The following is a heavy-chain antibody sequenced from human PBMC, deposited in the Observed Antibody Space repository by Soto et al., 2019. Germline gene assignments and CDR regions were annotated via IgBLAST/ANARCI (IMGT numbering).Heavy chain of an antibody. J-gene: IGHJ5*02. V-gene: IGHV3-11*01. D-gene: IGHD3-16*01. CDR2: ISGSGRTI. Sequence: QVQLVESGGGLVKPGGSLRLSCAASGIVFSDYMSWVRQAPGKGLEWLSYISGSGRTIYSADSVKGRFTISRDNATNSLYLQMNNVRTADTAVYYCASLPFPWGWFDPWGQGTLVTVSS. CDR1: GIVFSDY. CDR3: ASLPFPWGWFDP.